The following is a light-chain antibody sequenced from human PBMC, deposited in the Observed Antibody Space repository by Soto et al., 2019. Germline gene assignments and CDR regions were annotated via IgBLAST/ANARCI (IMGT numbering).Light chain of an antibody. CDR1: NIGSKS. V-gene: IGLV3-21*04. CDR3: QVWDSSSDRGV. Sequence: YELTQPPSVSVAPGKTARINCGGNNIGSKSVHWYQQKPGQAPVLVIYYDSDRPSGIPERFSGSNSGNTATLTISRVEAGDEADYYCQVWDSSSDRGVFGGGTKLTVL. J-gene: IGLJ2*01. CDR2: YDS.